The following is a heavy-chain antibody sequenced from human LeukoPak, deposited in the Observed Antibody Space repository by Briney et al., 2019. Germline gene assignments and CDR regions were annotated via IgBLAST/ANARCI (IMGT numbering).Heavy chain of an antibody. J-gene: IGHJ4*02. V-gene: IGHV1-18*01. Sequence: ASVKVSCKASGYTFTSYGISWVRRAPGQGLEWMGWISAYNGNTNYAQKLQGRVTMTTDTSTSTAYMELRSLRSDDTAVYYCARDRYYYDSSGYSPVDYWGQGTLVTVSS. CDR3: ARDRYYYDSSGYSPVDY. CDR2: ISAYNGNT. D-gene: IGHD3-22*01. CDR1: GYTFTSYG.